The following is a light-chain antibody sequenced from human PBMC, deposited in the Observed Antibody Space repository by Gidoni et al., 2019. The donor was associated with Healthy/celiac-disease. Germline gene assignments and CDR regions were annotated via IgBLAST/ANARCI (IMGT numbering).Light chain of an antibody. J-gene: IGKJ1*01. Sequence: EIVLTQSPGTLSLSPGERATLSCRASQSVSSSYLAWYQQKPGQAPRLLIYGASRRAPGLPDRFRCRWFWTGFPLTLRRLEPEDFAVYYCQQYGSSPGTFGQGTKVEIK. V-gene: IGKV3-20*01. CDR2: GAS. CDR1: QSVSSSY. CDR3: QQYGSSPGT.